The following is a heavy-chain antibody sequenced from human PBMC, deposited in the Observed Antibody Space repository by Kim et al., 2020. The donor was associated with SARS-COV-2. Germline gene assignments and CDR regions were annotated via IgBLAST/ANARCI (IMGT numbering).Heavy chain of an antibody. D-gene: IGHD1-26*01. V-gene: IGHV3-23*01. Sequence: GGSLRLSCAASGFTFSSYSMSWVRQAPGKGLEWVSVMCGSGGSTYYADAVKGRFTISRDTSKNTLYQQRNSRRAEDTAVYYSANPSGSYFDYYGMYGWG. CDR1: GFTFSSYS. CDR3: ANPSGSYFDYYGMYG. J-gene: IGHJ6*01. CDR2: MCGSGGST.